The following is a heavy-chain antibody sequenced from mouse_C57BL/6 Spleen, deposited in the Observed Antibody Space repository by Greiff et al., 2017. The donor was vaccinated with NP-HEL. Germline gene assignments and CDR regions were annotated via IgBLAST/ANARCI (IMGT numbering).Heavy chain of an antibody. D-gene: IGHD2-1*01. CDR1: GYTFTDYY. V-gene: IGHV1-26*01. CDR3: ARYPYGNYEFAY. Sequence: EVQLQQSGPELVKPGASVKISCKASGYTFTDYYMNWVKQSHGKSLEWIGDINPNNGGTSYNQKFKGKATLTVDKSSSTAYMELRSLTSEDSAVYYCARYPYGNYEFAYWGQGTLVTVSA. J-gene: IGHJ3*01. CDR2: INPNNGGT.